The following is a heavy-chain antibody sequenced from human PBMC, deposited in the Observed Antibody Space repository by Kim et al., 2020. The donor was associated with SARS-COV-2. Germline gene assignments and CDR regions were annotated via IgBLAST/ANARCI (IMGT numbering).Heavy chain of an antibody. V-gene: IGHV3-30*18. CDR1: GLTFSRYG. J-gene: IGHJ5*02. D-gene: IGHD2-2*01. CDR2: ISYDGSNQ. CDR3: AKATSALVPAGKMWFYP. Sequence: GGSLRLSCAASGLTFSRYGMHWVRQAPGMGLEWVADISYDGSNQYYADSVKGRFTISRDNSKSILYLQMNSLTTEDTAVYFCAKATSALVPAGKMWFYPCGQGTLVTVSS.